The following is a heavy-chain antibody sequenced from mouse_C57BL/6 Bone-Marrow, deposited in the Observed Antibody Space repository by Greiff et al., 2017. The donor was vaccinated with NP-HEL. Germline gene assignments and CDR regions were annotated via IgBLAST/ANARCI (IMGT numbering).Heavy chain of an antibody. J-gene: IGHJ1*03. D-gene: IGHD4-1*01. CDR2: IWSGGST. V-gene: IGHV2-2*01. Sequence: VKLMESGPGLVQPSQSLSITCTVSGFSLTSYGVHWVRQSPGKGLEWLGVIWSGGSTDYNAAFISRLSISKDNSKSQVFFKMNSLQADDTAIYYCARRGDWDVDWYFDVWGTGTTVTVSS. CDR3: ARRGDWDVDWYFDV. CDR1: GFSLTSYG.